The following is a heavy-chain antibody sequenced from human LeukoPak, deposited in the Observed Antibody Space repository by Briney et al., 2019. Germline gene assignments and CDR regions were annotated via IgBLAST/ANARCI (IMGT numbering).Heavy chain of an antibody. Sequence: GGSLRLSCAASGFTFSSYEMNWVRQAPGKGLEWVGRIKSKTDGGTTDYAAPVKGRFTISRDDSKNTLYLQMNSLKTEDTAVYYCTTEYYYDSSGYWDDYWGQGTLVTVSS. V-gene: IGHV3-15*01. CDR2: IKSKTDGGTT. CDR1: GFTFSSYE. D-gene: IGHD3-22*01. CDR3: TTEYYYDSSGYWDDY. J-gene: IGHJ4*02.